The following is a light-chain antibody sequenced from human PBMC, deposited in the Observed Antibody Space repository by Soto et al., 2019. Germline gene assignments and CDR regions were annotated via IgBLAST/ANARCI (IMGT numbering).Light chain of an antibody. V-gene: IGKV3-20*01. CDR3: QQYKNSPWT. CDR2: GAS. Sequence: VVITQAPATPSVSPGGRATPSLRASQSVSSSYLAWYQQKPGQAPRLLIYGASSRATGIPDRFSGSGSGTDFTLTINSLQPEDFTTYYCQQYKNSPWTFGRGTKVDI. J-gene: IGKJ1*01. CDR1: QSVSSSY.